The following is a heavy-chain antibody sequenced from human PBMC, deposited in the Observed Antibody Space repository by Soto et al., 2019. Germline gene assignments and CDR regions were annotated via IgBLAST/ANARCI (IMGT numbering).Heavy chain of an antibody. Sequence: QVQLVQSGAEVKKPGASVKVSCKASGYTFTSYGISWVRQAPGQGLEWMGWISAYNGNTNYAQKLEGRVTMTTDTYTSTDYMELRSLRSDDTSVYYCAKDLSRGWYWGYYYGMDVWGQGTTVTVSS. CDR2: ISAYNGNT. CDR3: AKDLSRGWYWGYYYGMDV. D-gene: IGHD6-19*01. V-gene: IGHV1-18*01. CDR1: GYTFTSYG. J-gene: IGHJ6*02.